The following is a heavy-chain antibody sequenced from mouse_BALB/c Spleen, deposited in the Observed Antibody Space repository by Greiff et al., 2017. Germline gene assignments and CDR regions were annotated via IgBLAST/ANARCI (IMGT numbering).Heavy chain of an antibody. CDR1: GYTFTSYW. CDR3: ARRGRSSCGYWYFDV. Sequence: DLVKPGASVKLSCKASGYTFTSYWINWIKQRPGQGLEWIGRIAPGSGSTYYNEMFKGKATLTVDTSSSTAYLQLSSLSSEDSAVYFCARRGRSSCGYWYFDVWGAGTTVTVSS. D-gene: IGHD1-1*01. CDR2: IAPGSGST. J-gene: IGHJ1*01. V-gene: IGHV1S41*01.